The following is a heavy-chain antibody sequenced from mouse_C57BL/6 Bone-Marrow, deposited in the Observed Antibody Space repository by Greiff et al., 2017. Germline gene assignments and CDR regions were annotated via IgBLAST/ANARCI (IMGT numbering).Heavy chain of an antibody. CDR1: GYTFTDYN. D-gene: IGHD3-2*02. V-gene: IGHV1-18*01. Sequence: EVQRVESGPELVKPGASVKIPCKASGYTFTDYNMDWVKQSHGKSLEWIGDINPNNGGTIYNQKFKGKATLTVDKSSSTAYMELRSLTSEDTAVDYCARGMYSSGYAMDDWGQGTSVTVSS. J-gene: IGHJ4*01. CDR2: INPNNGGT. CDR3: ARGMYSSGYAMDD.